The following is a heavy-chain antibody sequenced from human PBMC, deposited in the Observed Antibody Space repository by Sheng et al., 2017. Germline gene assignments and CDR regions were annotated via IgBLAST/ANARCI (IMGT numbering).Heavy chain of an antibody. Sequence: QVQLQESGPGLVKASETLSLTCTVSGASISSTSYYWGWIRQPPGKGLEWIGIVYYTGTTYYNPSLRSRVTISVDTSKSQFSLKLSSVTAADTAVYYCARDRESGNYPYWGQGNPGHRLF. V-gene: IGHV4-39*07. D-gene: IGHD1-26*01. J-gene: IGHJ4*02. CDR1: GASISSTSYY. CDR2: VYYTGTT. CDR3: ARDRESGNYPY.